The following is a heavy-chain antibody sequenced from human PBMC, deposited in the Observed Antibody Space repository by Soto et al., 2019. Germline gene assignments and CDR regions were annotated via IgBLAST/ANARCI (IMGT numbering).Heavy chain of an antibody. J-gene: IGHJ4*02. CDR2: LTADSKYI. D-gene: IGHD1-1*01. V-gene: IGHV3-21*01. CDR1: GFTFSSYN. CDR3: ARDANWNDGFDY. Sequence: GGSLRLSCAASGFTFSSYNMIWVRQAPGKGLEWVSTLTADSKYIYYADSVKGRFTVSRDNAKNSLYLQMHSLRADDTAVYYCARDANWNDGFDYLGQGTLVTVSS.